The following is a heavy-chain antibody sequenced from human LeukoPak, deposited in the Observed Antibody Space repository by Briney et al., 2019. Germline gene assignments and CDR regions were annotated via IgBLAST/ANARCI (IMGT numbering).Heavy chain of an antibody. Sequence: ASVKVSCKASGYTFTGYYMHWVRQAPGQGLEWMGWINPNSGGTNYAQKFQGRVTMTRDTSISTAYMELSRLRSDDTAVYYCATRDYSGSAGSYYYYYMDVWGKGTTVTVSS. J-gene: IGHJ6*03. D-gene: IGHD6-6*01. CDR2: INPNSGGT. V-gene: IGHV1-2*02. CDR3: ATRDYSGSAGSYYYYYMDV. CDR1: GYTFTGYY.